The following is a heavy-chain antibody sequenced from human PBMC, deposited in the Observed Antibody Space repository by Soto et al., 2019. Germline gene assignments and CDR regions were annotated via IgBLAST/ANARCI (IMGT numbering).Heavy chain of an antibody. D-gene: IGHD7-27*01. Sequence: SETLSLTCTVSGGSINSGDYYWSWIRQPPGKGLEWIGFISYTGSTHYNLSPSLKSRVTISIDMSKNLFSLKLRSVTAADTAVYFCARDELGGRDYFDPWGQGTLVTVSS. CDR2: ISYTGST. J-gene: IGHJ5*02. CDR1: GGSINSGDYY. CDR3: ARDELGGRDYFDP. V-gene: IGHV4-30-4*01.